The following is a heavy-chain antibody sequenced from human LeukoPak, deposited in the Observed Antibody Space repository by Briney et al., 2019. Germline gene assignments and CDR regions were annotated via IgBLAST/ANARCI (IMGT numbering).Heavy chain of an antibody. CDR2: FDPEDGET. J-gene: IGHJ4*02. D-gene: IGHD3-10*01. V-gene: IGHV1-24*01. CDR3: ATDRGQAHRRITMVRGVHLDY. CDR1: GYTLTELS. Sequence: ASVKVSCKVSGYTLTELSMHWVRQAPGKGLGWMGGFDPEDGETIYAQKFQGRVTMTEDTSTDTAYMELSSLRSEDTAVYYCATDRGQAHRRITMVRGVHLDYWGQGTLVTVSS.